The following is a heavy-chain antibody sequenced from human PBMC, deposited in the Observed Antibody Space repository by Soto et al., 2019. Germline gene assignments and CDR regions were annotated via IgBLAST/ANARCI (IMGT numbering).Heavy chain of an antibody. D-gene: IGHD6-13*01. CDR3: ARQQQQLVRIGDGMDV. CDR1: GYSFTSYW. CDR2: IDPSDSYT. J-gene: IGHJ6*02. Sequence: GGSLKISCNGSGYSFTSYWISWGRQMPWKGLEWMGRIDPSDSYTNYSPSFQGHVTISADKSISTAYLQWSSLKASDTAMYYCARQQQQLVRIGDGMDVWGQGTTVTVSS. V-gene: IGHV5-10-1*01.